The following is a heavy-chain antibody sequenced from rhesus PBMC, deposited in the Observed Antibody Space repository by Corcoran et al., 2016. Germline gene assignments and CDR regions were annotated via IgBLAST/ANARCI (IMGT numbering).Heavy chain of an antibody. CDR1: GASIRSDW. CDR3: TRDKAASIDY. D-gene: IGHD6-31*01. Sequence: QVQLQESGPGLVKPSETLSLTCTVSGASIRSDWWSWVRQPPGKGLEGIGGENGKTRHTNYHPSRESPDTISQDASKKQFSLKRTSVTAADTAVYHCTRDKAASIDYLGQGVLVTASS. CDR2: ENGKTRHT. J-gene: IGHJ4*01. V-gene: IGHV4-80*01.